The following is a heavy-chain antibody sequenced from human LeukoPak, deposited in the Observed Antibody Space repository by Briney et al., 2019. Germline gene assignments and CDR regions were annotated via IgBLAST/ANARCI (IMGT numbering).Heavy chain of an antibody. CDR2: FDPEDGET. J-gene: IGHJ5*02. CDR3: ATVLPYGDYVTGFDP. Sequence: ASVKVSCKVSGYTLTELSMHWVRQAPGKGLERMGGFDPEDGETIYAQKFQGRVTMTEDTSTDTAYMELSSLRSEDTAVYYCATVLPYGDYVTGFDPWGQGTLVTVSS. D-gene: IGHD4-17*01. CDR1: GYTLTELS. V-gene: IGHV1-24*01.